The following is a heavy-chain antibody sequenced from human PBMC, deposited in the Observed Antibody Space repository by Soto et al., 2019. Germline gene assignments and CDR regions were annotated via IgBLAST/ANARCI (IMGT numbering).Heavy chain of an antibody. CDR1: GFTFSSYS. J-gene: IGHJ4*02. CDR3: ARGNYAVAGTPFDY. D-gene: IGHD6-19*01. CDR2: ISSSSSYI. Sequence: LRLSCTASGFTFSSYSMNWVRQAPGKGLEWVSSISSSSSYIYYADSVKGRFTISRDNAKNSLYLQMNSLRAEDTAVYYCARGNYAVAGTPFDYWGQGTLVTVSS. V-gene: IGHV3-21*01.